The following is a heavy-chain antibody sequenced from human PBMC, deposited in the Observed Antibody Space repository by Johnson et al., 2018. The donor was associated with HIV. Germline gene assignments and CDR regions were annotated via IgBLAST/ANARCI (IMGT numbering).Heavy chain of an antibody. V-gene: IGHV3-30*03. CDR1: GFTFSS. Sequence: QVQLVESGGGVVQPGRSLRLSCAASGFTFSSMHWDRQAPGKGLEWVAVISHDGSHKYYADSVKGRFSLSRDISKNMLYLQMPSLRGDDTAVYYCARDGAIPPGQYCSGGSCHGGDAFDTWGQGTMVTVSS. J-gene: IGHJ3*02. CDR3: ARDGAIPPGQYCSGGSCHGGDAFDT. CDR2: ISHDGSHK. D-gene: IGHD2-15*01.